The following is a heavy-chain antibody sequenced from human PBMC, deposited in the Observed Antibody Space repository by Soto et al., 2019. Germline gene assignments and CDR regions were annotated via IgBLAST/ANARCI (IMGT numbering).Heavy chain of an antibody. CDR1: GGSISGYS. CDR3: ARRNKLGTAWYPDC. J-gene: IGHJ4*02. CDR2: IHYTGGT. Sequence: QAHLQESGPGLVKPSETLSLTCAVSGGSISGYSWSWIRQPPGKGLAWIGNIHYTGGTNYNPSLTTRLTISLDTSKIQSSLQLASVTAADTAIADCARRNKLGTAWYPDCWGQGTLVTVSS. V-gene: IGHV4-59*08. D-gene: IGHD6-19*01.